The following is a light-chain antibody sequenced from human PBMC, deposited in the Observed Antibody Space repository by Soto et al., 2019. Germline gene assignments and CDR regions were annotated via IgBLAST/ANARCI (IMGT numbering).Light chain of an antibody. J-gene: IGKJ2*01. Sequence: EVVVTQSPATLSVSPGERATLACRASESVDSNLAWYQQKPGQAPRLLIYAASVRATGIPVRFSGSGSGTDFTLTISSLQSEYFTSYYCQHYNNWPPLYTFGQGTKLEIK. CDR1: ESVDSN. CDR3: QHYNNWPPLYT. V-gene: IGKV3-15*01. CDR2: AAS.